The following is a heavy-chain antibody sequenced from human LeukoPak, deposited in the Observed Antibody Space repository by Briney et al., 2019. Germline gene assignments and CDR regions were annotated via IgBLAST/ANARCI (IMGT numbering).Heavy chain of an antibody. CDR3: ARAQSLTAPAGTFANS. V-gene: IGHV1-2*02. D-gene: IGHD6-13*01. J-gene: IGHJ4*02. CDR1: GYTFTGYF. CDR2: INPNSGGT. Sequence: GASVKVSCKASGYTFTGYFLHWVQRAPGQGFEWLGWINPNSGGTYYTQRFQGRVTMTRDTSISTAYMELSSLRSDDTAVYYCARAQSLTAPAGTFANSWGQGTLVTVSS.